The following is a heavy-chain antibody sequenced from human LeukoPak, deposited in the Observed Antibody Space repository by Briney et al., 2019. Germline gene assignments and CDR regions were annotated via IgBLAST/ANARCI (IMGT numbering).Heavy chain of an antibody. CDR1: GGSISSYY. Sequence: SETLSLTCTVSGGSISSYYWSWIRQPAGKGLEWIGRIYTSGSTNYNPSLKSRVTMSVDTSKNQFSLKLSSVTAADTAVYYCARVSGYYDSSGYYYAHDYWGQGTLVTVSS. D-gene: IGHD3-22*01. V-gene: IGHV4-4*07. J-gene: IGHJ4*02. CDR2: IYTSGST. CDR3: ARVSGYYDSSGYYYAHDY.